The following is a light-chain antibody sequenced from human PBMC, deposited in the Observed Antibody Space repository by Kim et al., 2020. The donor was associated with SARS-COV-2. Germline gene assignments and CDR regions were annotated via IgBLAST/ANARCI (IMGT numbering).Light chain of an antibody. CDR2: QDT. CDR3: QAWDSSPEVV. V-gene: IGLV3-1*01. Sequence: SPGQPVSINCYGYRLGNKYVSWHQQKPGQSPVMVIYQDTKRPSGSPERFSGPNSGNTASLTISGTQAMDEADYYCQAWDSSPEVVFGGGTQLTVL. CDR1: RLGNKY. J-gene: IGLJ2*01.